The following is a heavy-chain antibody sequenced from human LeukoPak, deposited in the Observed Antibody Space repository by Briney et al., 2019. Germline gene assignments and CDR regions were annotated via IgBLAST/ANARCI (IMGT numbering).Heavy chain of an antibody. CDR2: ISHDGSNK. CDR3: AKVRWGSDNALDS. CDR1: GFPFSDYG. Sequence: GTSLRLSCAASGFPFSDYGMYWVRQAPGKGLEWLAVISHDGSNKYYADSVNGRITISRDNSMNTLYLQMNILRAEDTAVYYCAKVRWGSDNALDSWGQGTLVTGSS. V-gene: IGHV3-30*18. D-gene: IGHD3-16*01. J-gene: IGHJ4*02.